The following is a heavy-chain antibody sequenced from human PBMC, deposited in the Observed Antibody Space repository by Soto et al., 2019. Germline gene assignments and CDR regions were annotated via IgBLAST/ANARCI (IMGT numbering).Heavy chain of an antibody. CDR1: GGTFSSYA. J-gene: IGHJ6*02. CDR2: IIPIFGTA. V-gene: IGHV1-69*13. Sequence: GASVKVSCKASGGTFSSYAISWVRQAPGQGLEWMGGIIPIFGTANYAQKFQGRVTITADESTSTAYMELSSLRSEDTAVYYCATYLNSSSWCVSCYYYYGMDVWGQGTTVTVSS. CDR3: ATYLNSSSWCVSCYYYYGMDV. D-gene: IGHD6-13*01.